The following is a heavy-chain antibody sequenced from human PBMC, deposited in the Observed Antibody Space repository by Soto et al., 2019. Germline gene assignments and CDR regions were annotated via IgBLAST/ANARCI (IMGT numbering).Heavy chain of an antibody. CDR2: FDPEDGET. D-gene: IGHD3-22*01. V-gene: IGHV1-24*01. J-gene: IGHJ3*02. CDR3: ATDYYDSSGYPKYFDI. Sequence: ASVKVSCKVSGYTLTELSMHWVRQAPGKGLEWMGGFDPEDGETIYAQKFQGRVTMTEDTSTDTAYMELSSLRSEDTAVYYCATDYYDSSGYPKYFDIWGQGTMVTVSS. CDR1: GYTLTELS.